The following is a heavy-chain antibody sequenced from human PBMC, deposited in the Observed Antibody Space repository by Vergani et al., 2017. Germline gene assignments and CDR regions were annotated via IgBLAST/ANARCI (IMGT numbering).Heavy chain of an antibody. CDR3: ARVTVPAAHFDY. D-gene: IGHD2-2*01. CDR2: ISSSGSTI. V-gene: IGHV3-48*03. J-gene: IGHJ4*02. Sequence: EVQLVESGGGLVQPGGSPRLSCAASGFTFSSYEMNWVRQAPGKGLEWVSYISSSGSTIYYADSVKGRFTISRDNAKNSLYLQMNSLRAEDTAVYYCARVTVPAAHFDYWGQGTLVTVSS. CDR1: GFTFSSYE.